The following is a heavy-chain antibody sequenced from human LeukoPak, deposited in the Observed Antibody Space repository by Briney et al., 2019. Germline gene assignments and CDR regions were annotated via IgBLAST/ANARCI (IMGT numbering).Heavy chain of an antibody. V-gene: IGHV3-30*02. CDR3: AKDKASYNILTGFHRYRVLIDY. J-gene: IGHJ4*02. D-gene: IGHD3-9*01. Sequence: GGSLRLSCAASGFTFSSSGMHWVRQAPGKGLEWVSFIRYDGSNKYYVDSVKGRFTISRDNPKNTLYPQMNSLRAEDTAVYYCAKDKASYNILTGFHRYRVLIDYWGQGTLVTVSS. CDR2: IRYDGSNK. CDR1: GFTFSSSG.